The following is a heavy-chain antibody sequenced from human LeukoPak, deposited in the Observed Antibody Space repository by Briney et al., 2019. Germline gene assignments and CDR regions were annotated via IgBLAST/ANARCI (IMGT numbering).Heavy chain of an antibody. CDR1: GGSFSGYY. V-gene: IGHV4-34*01. D-gene: IGHD5-12*01. Sequence: SETLSLTCAVYGGSFSGYYWSWIRQPPGKGLEWIGEINHSGSTNYNPSLKSRVTISVDTSKNQFSLKLSSVTAADTAAYYCARGWLREPNDFDYWGQGTLVTVSS. CDR2: INHSGST. CDR3: ARGWLREPNDFDY. J-gene: IGHJ4*02.